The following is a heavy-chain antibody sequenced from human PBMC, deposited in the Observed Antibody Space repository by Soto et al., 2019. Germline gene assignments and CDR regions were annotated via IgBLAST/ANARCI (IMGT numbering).Heavy chain of an antibody. J-gene: IGHJ6*02. Sequence: LRLSCAASGFTFSSYSMNWVRQAPGKGLEWVSYISSSSSTIYYADSVKGRFTISRDNAKNSLYLQMNSLRDEDTAVYYCARPEYSSSSYGMDVWGQGTSVTVSS. CDR1: GFTFSSYS. D-gene: IGHD6-6*01. V-gene: IGHV3-48*02. CDR3: ARPEYSSSSYGMDV. CDR2: ISSSSSTI.